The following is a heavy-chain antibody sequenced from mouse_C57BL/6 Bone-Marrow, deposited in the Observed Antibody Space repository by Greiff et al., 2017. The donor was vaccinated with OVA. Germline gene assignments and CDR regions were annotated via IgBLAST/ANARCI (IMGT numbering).Heavy chain of an antibody. V-gene: IGHV1-64*01. CDR2: IHPNSGST. D-gene: IGHD2-4*01. CDR3: ASYVYDYDGFAY. J-gene: IGHJ3*01. Sequence: VQLQQPGAELVKPGASVKLSCKASGYTFTSYWMHWVKQRPGQGLEWIGMIHPNSGSTNYNEKFKSKATLTVDKSSSTAYMQLSSLTSEDSAVYYCASYVYDYDGFAYWGQGTLVTVSA. CDR1: GYTFTSYW.